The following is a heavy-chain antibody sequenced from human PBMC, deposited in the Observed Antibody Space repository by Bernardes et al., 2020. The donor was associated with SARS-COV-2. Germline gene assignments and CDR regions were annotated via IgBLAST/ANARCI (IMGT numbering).Heavy chain of an antibody. V-gene: IGHV1-2*02. CDR2: INANSGGT. CDR3: ARVYRSTFSAFDI. D-gene: IGHD2-2*01. Sequence: ASVKVSCKASGYTFTDYYIHWVRQAPGQGLEWMGWINANSGGTNYAQKFQGRVTMTRDTSINTAYVELSRLISDDTAVYYCARVYRSTFSAFDIWGQGTMVTVSS. J-gene: IGHJ3*02. CDR1: GYTFTDYY.